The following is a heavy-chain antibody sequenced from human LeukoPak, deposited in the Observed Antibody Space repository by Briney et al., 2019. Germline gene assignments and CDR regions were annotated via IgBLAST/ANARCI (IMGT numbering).Heavy chain of an antibody. J-gene: IGHJ6*02. V-gene: IGHV3-30-3*01. CDR3: ARDLGYSSSWYLTGSYYYYGMDV. CDR2: ISYDGSNK. Sequence: PGGSLRLSCSASGFTFSSYAMHWVRQAPGKGLEWVAVISYDGSNKYYADSVKGRFTISRDNSKNTLYLQMNSLRAEDTAVYYCARDLGYSSSWYLTGSYYYYGMDVWGQGTTVTVSS. D-gene: IGHD6-13*01. CDR1: GFTFSSYA.